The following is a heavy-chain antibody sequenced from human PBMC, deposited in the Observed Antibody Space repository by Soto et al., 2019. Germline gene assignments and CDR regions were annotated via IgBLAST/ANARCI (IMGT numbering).Heavy chain of an antibody. V-gene: IGHV1-18*04. CDR2: ISAYNGNT. CDR1: GYTFTSYG. CDR3: ARDKEYALYYYHSSGYYPDF. Sequence: GASVKVSCKASGYTFTSYGISWVRQAPGQGLEWMGWISAYNGNTNYAQKLQGRVTMTTDTSTSTAYMELRSLRSDDTAVYYCARDKEYALYYYHSSGYYPDFWGQGTLVTVSS. D-gene: IGHD3-22*01. J-gene: IGHJ4*02.